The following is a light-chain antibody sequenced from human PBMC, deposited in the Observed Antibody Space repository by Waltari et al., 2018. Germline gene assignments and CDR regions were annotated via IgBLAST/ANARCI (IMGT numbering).Light chain of an antibody. Sequence: EIVMTQSPATLSLSPGERVPLSCRSSQSVSYNLAWYQQKPGQAPRLLIYAASTRATGIPARFSGSGSGSAFSLIISSLQSEDFAVYYCQQYNGRPRTFGQGTKVEIK. V-gene: IGKV3-15*01. CDR3: QQYNGRPRT. J-gene: IGKJ1*01. CDR2: AAS. CDR1: QSVSYN.